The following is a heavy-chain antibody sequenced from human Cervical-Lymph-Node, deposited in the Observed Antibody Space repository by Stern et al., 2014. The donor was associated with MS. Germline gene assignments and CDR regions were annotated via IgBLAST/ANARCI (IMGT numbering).Heavy chain of an antibody. CDR3: ARRGVTTRFDY. CDR2: IYPGGSDI. CDR1: GYSFYSYW. V-gene: IGHV5-51*01. D-gene: IGHD3-3*01. Sequence: EVQLVQSGAEVRKPGESLTISCLASGYSFYSYWIGWVRQMPGKGLEWMGIIYPGGSDIRYSPSFQGQVTISADKSINTAYLQWSSLKASDTAMYYCARRGVTTRFDYWGQGTLVTVSS. J-gene: IGHJ4*02.